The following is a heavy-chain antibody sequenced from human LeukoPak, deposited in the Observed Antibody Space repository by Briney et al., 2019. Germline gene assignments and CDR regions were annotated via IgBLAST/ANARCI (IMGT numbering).Heavy chain of an antibody. D-gene: IGHD3-9*01. CDR1: GFTFDDYD. Sequence: GGSLRLSCAASGFTFDDYDMHWVRQAPGKGLEWVSGISWNSGSIGYADSVKGRFTISRDNAKNSLYLQMNSLRAEDTAVYYCAKSLRYFDWLTLDYWGQGTLVTVSS. V-gene: IGHV3-9*01. CDR3: AKSLRYFDWLTLDY. J-gene: IGHJ4*02. CDR2: ISWNSGSI.